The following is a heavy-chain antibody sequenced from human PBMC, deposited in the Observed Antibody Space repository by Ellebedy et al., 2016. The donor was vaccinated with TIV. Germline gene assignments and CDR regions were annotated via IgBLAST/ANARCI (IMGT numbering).Heavy chain of an antibody. CDR1: GGSFSGYY. CDR2: INHSGST. V-gene: IGHV4-34*01. CDR3: TRLPADDSSGYYAFDI. D-gene: IGHD3-22*01. Sequence: SQTLSLTCALYGGSFSGYYWSWIRQPPGKGLEWIGEINHSGSTNYNPSLKSRVTISVETSKNKFSLKLSSVTAADTAVYYCTRLPADDSSGYYAFDIWGQGTMVTVSS. J-gene: IGHJ3*02.